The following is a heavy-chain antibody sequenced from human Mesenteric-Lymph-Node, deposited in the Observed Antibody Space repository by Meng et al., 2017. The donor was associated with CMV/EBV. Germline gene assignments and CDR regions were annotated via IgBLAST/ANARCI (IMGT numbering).Heavy chain of an antibody. CDR2: FSGGGST. V-gene: IGHV4-61*07. CDR1: SVSSDTYY. CDR3: ARQYSYGSGRHPFDH. Sequence: SVSSDTYYSLLLRQPSGKGLELIGSFSGGGSTPYTPSLERPVIMSGDTSRNQFSLRLNSVTAADTAVYFCARQYSYGSGRHPFDHWGQGTLVTVSS. D-gene: IGHD3-10*01. J-gene: IGHJ4*02.